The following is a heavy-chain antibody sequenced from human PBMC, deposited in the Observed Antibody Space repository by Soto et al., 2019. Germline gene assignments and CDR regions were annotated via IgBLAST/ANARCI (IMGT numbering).Heavy chain of an antibody. CDR1: GFTFSSYG. V-gene: IGHV3-23*04. CDR2: ISGSGGST. D-gene: IGHD3-22*01. Sequence: VQLVESGGGVVQPGRSLRLSCAASGFTFSSYGMHWVRQAPGKGLEWVSAISGSGGSTYYADSVKGRFTISRDNSKNTLYLQMNSLRAEDTAVYYCAKGLRITMIVVMETDYWGQGTLVTVSS. CDR3: AKGLRITMIVVMETDY. J-gene: IGHJ4*02.